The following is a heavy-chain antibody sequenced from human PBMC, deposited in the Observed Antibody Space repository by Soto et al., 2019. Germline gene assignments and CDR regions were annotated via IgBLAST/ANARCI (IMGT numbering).Heavy chain of an antibody. CDR3: ARNLGYCSGGSCYSEAFDI. J-gene: IGHJ3*02. CDR2: ISSSSSYI. D-gene: IGHD2-15*01. CDR1: GFTFSSYS. V-gene: IGHV3-21*01. Sequence: EVQLVESGGGLVKPGGSLRLSCAASGFTFSSYSMNWVRQAPGKGLEWGSSISSSSSYIYYADSVKGRFTISRDNAKNSLYLQMNSLRAEDTAVYYCARNLGYCSGGSCYSEAFDIWGQGTMVTVSS.